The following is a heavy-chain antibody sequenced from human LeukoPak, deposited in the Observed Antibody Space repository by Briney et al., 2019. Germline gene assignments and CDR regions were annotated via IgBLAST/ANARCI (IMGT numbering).Heavy chain of an antibody. CDR2: IYYSGST. D-gene: IGHD2-15*01. V-gene: IGHV4-39*07. Sequence: SETLSLTCTVSGGSISSSSYYWGWIRQPPGKGLEWIGSIYYSGSTYYNPSLKSRVTISVDTSKNQFSLKLSSVTAADTAVYYCARDQHCSGGSCYSANWFDPWGQGTLVTVSS. J-gene: IGHJ5*02. CDR1: GGSISSSSYY. CDR3: ARDQHCSGGSCYSANWFDP.